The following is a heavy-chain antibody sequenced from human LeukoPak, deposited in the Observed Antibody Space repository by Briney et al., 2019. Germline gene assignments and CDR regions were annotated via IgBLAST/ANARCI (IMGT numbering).Heavy chain of an antibody. V-gene: IGHV1-18*01. D-gene: IGHD6-13*01. CDR3: ARDKVIATAGTPNWFDP. CDR2: ISAYDGNT. J-gene: IGHJ5*02. Sequence: ASVKVSCKASGYTFTSYGISWVRQAPGQGLEWLGWISAYDGNTNYAQNVQGRVTMTTDTPTSTAYMELRSLRYDDTAVYYCARDKVIATAGTPNWFDPWGQGTLVTVSS. CDR1: GYTFTSYG.